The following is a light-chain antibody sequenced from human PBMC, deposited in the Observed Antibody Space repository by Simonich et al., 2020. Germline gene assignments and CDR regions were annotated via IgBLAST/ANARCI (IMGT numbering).Light chain of an antibody. V-gene: IGLV3-21*03. CDR3: QVWDSSSDVV. J-gene: IGLJ2*01. CDR2: DDS. Sequence: SYVLTQPPSVSVAPGKTARITCGGNNIGSKSVHWYQQKPGQAPVLVVYDDSDRPSGITERFSGSNSGNTATLTISRVEAGDEADYYCQVWDSSSDVVFGGGTKLTVL. CDR1: NIGSKS.